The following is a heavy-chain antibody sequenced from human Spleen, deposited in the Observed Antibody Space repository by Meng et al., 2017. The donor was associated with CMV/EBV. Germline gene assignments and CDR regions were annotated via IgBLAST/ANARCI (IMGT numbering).Heavy chain of an antibody. CDR1: GYTFTTYW. J-gene: IGHJ3*02. CDR2: FYPGDSDT. V-gene: IGHV5-51*01. CDR3: ARSDAFDI. Sequence: GESLKISCKASGYTFTTYWIGWVRQMPGKGLEWMGIFYPGDSDTRYSPSFQGQVTISADKSITTAYLQWSSLKASDTAMYYCARSDAFDIWGQGTMVTVSS.